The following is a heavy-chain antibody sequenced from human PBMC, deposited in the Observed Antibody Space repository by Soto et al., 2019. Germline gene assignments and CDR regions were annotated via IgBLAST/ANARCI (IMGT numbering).Heavy chain of an antibody. CDR2: IYYSGST. J-gene: IGHJ4*02. D-gene: IGHD3-22*01. CDR3: ARDHPYYYDSSGYYYWYFDY. Sequence: SETLSLTCTVSGGSISSGDYYWSWIRQPPGKGLEWIGYIYYSGSTNYNPSLKSRVTISVDTSKNQFSLKLSSVTAADTAVYYCARDHPYYYDSSGYYYWYFDYWGQGTLVTVSS. V-gene: IGHV4-61*08. CDR1: GGSISSGDYY.